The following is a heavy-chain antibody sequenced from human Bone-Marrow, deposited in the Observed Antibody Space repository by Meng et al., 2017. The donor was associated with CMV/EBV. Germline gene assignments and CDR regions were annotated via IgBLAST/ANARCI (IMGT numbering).Heavy chain of an antibody. J-gene: IGHJ4*02. D-gene: IGHD1-26*01. Sequence: SETLSLTCTVSGGSISSYYWSWIRQPPGKGLEWIGYIYYSGSTNYIPSLKSRVTISVDTSKNQFSLKLSSVTAADTAVYYCASADSGSYDYWGQGTLVTVSS. CDR3: ASADSGSYDY. CDR2: IYYSGST. V-gene: IGHV4-59*12. CDR1: GGSISSYY.